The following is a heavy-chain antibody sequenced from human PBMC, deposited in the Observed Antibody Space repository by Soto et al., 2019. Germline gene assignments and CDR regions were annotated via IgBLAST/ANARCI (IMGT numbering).Heavy chain of an antibody. Sequence: ASVKVSCKASGYTFTSYDINWVRQATGQGLEWMGWMNPNSGNTGYAQKFQGRVTMTRKTSISTAYMELSSLRSEDTAVYYCARGPNIRGYSGSNYYYYYMDVWGKGTTVTVSS. J-gene: IGHJ6*03. D-gene: IGHD5-12*01. CDR2: MNPNSGNT. CDR3: ARGPNIRGYSGSNYYYYYMDV. CDR1: GYTFTSYD. V-gene: IGHV1-8*01.